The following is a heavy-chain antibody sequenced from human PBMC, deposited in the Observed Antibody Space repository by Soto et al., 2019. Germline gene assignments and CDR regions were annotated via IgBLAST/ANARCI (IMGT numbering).Heavy chain of an antibody. Sequence: QVQLQESGPGLVKPSETLSLTCTVSGGSISSYYWSWIRQPPGKGLEWIGYIYYSGSTNYNPSLRGRLTIPEHPSKHHFPLKHTSMTAAHTAVYYCARHNHGSGSTSFDSWGQETRVTVSS. CDR3: ARHNHGSGSTSFDS. D-gene: IGHD3-10*01. V-gene: IGHV4-59*08. CDR2: IYYSGST. CDR1: GGSISSYY. J-gene: IGHJ4*02.